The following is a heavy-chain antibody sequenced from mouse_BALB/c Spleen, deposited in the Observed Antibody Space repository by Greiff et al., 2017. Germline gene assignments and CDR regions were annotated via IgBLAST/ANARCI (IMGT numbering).Heavy chain of an antibody. CDR2: IYPSDSYT. J-gene: IGHJ2*01. V-gene: IGHV1-69*02. Sequence: QVQLQQPGAELVRPGASVKLSCKASGYTFTSYWINWVKQRPGQGLEWIGNIYPSDSYTNYNQKFKDKATLTVDKSSSTAYMQLSSPTSEDSAVYYCTRGHYGSSYNYFDYWGQGTTLTVSS. CDR1: GYTFTSYW. CDR3: TRGHYGSSYNYFDY. D-gene: IGHD1-1*01.